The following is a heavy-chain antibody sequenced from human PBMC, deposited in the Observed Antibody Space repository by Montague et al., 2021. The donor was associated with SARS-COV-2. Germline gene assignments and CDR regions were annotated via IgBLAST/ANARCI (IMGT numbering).Heavy chain of an antibody. J-gene: IGHJ5*02. V-gene: IGHV4-34*01. CDR2: INHSGTT. Sequence: SETLSLTCAVHGGSFSGYYWNWIRQPPGKGLEWIGEINHSGTTNYNPSLKSRVTISVDTSKNQFSLKLSSVTAADTAVYYCARGVVVVVHRDYPARRGWFDPWGQGTLVSVSS. D-gene: IGHD2-15*01. CDR3: ARGVVVVVHRDYPARRGWFDP. CDR1: GGSFSGYY.